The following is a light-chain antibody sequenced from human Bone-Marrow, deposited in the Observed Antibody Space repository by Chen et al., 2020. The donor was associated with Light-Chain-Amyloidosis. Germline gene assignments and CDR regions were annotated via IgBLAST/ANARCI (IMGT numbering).Light chain of an antibody. CDR3: ATWDGSLSGVV. V-gene: IGLV1-47*01. Sequence: HSVLTQPPSTSATPGQRVTISCSGSGSNIGSHDVFWYQQVPGKAPKLLIFKNDQRPSGVLDRFAAFKSGTAASLAMRGVRSEDEADYHCATWDGSLSGVVFGGGTKVTVL. J-gene: IGLJ2*01. CDR2: KND. CDR1: GSNIGSHD.